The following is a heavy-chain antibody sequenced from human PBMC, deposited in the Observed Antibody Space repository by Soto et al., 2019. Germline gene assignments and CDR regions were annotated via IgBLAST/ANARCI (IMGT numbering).Heavy chain of an antibody. D-gene: IGHD4-4*01. J-gene: IGHJ4*02. CDR3: TRLRLGVTTRYFDY. CDR1: GFTFSDHY. V-gene: IGHV3-72*01. Sequence: EVLLVESGGGLVQPGGSLRLSCAASGFTFSDHYMDWVRQAPGKGLEWVGRIKNKANSYTTEYAASVKGRFTISRDDSKNSLNLQMSSLKTEDTAVYYCTRLRLGVTTRYFDYWGKGPLVTVSS. CDR2: IKNKANSYTT.